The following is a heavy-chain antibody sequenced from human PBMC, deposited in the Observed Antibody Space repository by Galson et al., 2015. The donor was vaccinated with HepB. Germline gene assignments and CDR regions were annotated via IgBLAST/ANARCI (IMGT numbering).Heavy chain of an antibody. CDR3: ARALKSSYSSGCYSCDY. CDR2: ITSGSSTI. J-gene: IGHJ4*02. Sequence: SLRLSCAASGFTFSSYSMNWVRQAPGKGLEWVSYITSGSSTIYYADSVKGRFTISRDNAKNSLYLQMNSLRDEDTAVYYCARALKSSYSSGCYSCDYWRQGPLVTVPS. CDR1: GFTFSSYS. D-gene: IGHD6-19*01. V-gene: IGHV3-48*02.